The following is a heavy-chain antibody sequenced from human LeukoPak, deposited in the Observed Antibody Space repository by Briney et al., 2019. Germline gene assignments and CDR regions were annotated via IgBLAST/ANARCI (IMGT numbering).Heavy chain of an antibody. V-gene: IGHV4-59*11. CDR1: GGSITSHF. CDR3: ARLVWLGESPGSWFDS. CDR2: IHYSGST. J-gene: IGHJ5*01. D-gene: IGHD3-10*01. Sequence: SETLSLTCSVSGGSITSHFWSWIRQPPGKGLEWIGYIHYSGSTNYNPSLKSRVTISPDTSKNQLFLKLNSVTAADTAVYYCARLVWLGESPGSWFDSWGQGTLVTVSS.